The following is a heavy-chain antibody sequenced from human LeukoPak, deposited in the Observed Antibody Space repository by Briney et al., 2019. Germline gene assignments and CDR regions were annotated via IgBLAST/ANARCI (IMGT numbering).Heavy chain of an antibody. Sequence: PSETLSLTCAVYGGSFSGYYWNWIRQSPGKGLEWIGEINHSGTTNYIASLKSRVTISVDTSKKQFSLKLSSVTAADTAVYYCARGATMEPHYWGQGTLVTVSS. CDR3: ARGATMEPHY. V-gene: IGHV4-34*01. CDR1: GGSFSGYY. CDR2: INHSGTT. D-gene: IGHD5-12*01. J-gene: IGHJ4*02.